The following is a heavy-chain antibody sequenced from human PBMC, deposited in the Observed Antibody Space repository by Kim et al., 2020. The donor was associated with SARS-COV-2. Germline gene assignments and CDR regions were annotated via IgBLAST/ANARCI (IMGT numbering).Heavy chain of an antibody. V-gene: IGHV3-7*01. CDR1: GFTPGFTFSSYW. CDR2: IKEDGSEK. J-gene: IGHJ4*02. D-gene: IGHD3-16*01. CDR3: ARDGLGFDV. Sequence: GGSLRLSCAASGFTPGFTFSSYWMSWVRQAPGRGLEWVANIKEDGSEKNYVNSVKGRFTVSRDNTKNSLYLEMNSLTAADTAIYYCARDGLGFDVWGQGTLVTVSS.